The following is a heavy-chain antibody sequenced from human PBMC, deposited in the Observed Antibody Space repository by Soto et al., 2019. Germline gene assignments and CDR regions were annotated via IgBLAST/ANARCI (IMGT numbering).Heavy chain of an antibody. J-gene: IGHJ4*02. V-gene: IGHV4-59*01. D-gene: IGHD3-3*01. CDR2: ISHSARI. CDR1: GDSITHNY. CDR3: ARTQGSGVSDY. Sequence: QVQLQESGPGLVKPSETLSLACSVSGDSITHNYWSWIRQPPGKGLEWIAYISHSARINYNPSLKSRVSISLDTSKNQFSLRVNYLTPADTAVYYCARTQGSGVSDYWGQGTLVTVSS.